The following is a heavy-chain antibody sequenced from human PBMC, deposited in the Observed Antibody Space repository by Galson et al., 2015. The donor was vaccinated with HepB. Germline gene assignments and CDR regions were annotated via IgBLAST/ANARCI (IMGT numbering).Heavy chain of an antibody. J-gene: IGHJ5*02. V-gene: IGHV3-15*01. Sequence: SLRLSCAASGFTFSNAWMSWVRQAPGKGLEWVGRIKSKTDGGTTDYAAPVKGRFTISRDDSKNTLYLQMNSLKTEDTAVYYCTTEAPSTVTTWFDPWGQGTLVTVSS. CDR1: GFTFSNAW. CDR2: IKSKTDGGTT. D-gene: IGHD4-11*01. CDR3: TTEAPSTVTTWFDP.